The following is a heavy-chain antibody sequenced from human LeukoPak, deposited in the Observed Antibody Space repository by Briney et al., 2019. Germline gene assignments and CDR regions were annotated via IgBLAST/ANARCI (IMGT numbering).Heavy chain of an antibody. CDR2: ISGSGDST. J-gene: IGHJ4*02. Sequence: GGTLRLSCAASGVTLRSFDMSWVRQAPGKGLEWVSGISGSGDSTYYADSVKGRFTISRDNSQNTLYLQMNSLRVEDTAVYYCAHGLSIAAAGGFDYWGQGTLVTVSS. D-gene: IGHD6-13*01. CDR3: AHGLSIAAAGGFDY. CDR1: GVTLRSFD. V-gene: IGHV3-23*01.